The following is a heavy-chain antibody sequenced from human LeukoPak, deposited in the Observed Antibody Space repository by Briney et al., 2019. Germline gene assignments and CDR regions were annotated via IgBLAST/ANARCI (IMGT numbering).Heavy chain of an antibody. J-gene: IGHJ6*03. CDR1: GFTFSSYG. Sequence: GGTLRLSCAASGFTFSSYGMSWVRQAPGKGLEYDSAISSNGGSTYYANSVKGRFTISRDNSKNTLYLQMGSLRAEDMAVYYCARAYCGGDCYWGYLPNYYYYYMDVWGKGTTVTVSS. CDR3: ARAYCGGDCYWGYLPNYYYYYMDV. V-gene: IGHV3-64*01. CDR2: ISSNGGST. D-gene: IGHD2-21*02.